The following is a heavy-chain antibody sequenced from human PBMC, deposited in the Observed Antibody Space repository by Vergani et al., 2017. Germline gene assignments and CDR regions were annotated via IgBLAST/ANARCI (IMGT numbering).Heavy chain of an antibody. V-gene: IGHV3-7*01. D-gene: IGHD3-9*01. CDR1: GFTFSSYW. Sequence: EVQLVESGGGLVQPGGSLRLSCAASGFTFSSYWMSWVRQAPGKGLGWVANIKQDGSEKYYVDSVKGRFTIARDNAKNSLYLKMNSRRAEDTAVYYCAGGYDILTGYPYYYYGMDVWGQGTTVTVSS. CDR2: IKQDGSEK. CDR3: AGGYDILTGYPYYYYGMDV. J-gene: IGHJ6*02.